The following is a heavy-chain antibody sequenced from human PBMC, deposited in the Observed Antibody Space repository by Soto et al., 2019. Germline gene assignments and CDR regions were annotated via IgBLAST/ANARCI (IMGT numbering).Heavy chain of an antibody. CDR3: ARGLTHYYDSSGSTVDYFDY. Sequence: PSETLSLTCTVSGGSISSYYWSWIRQPPGKGLEWIGYIYYSGSTNYNPSLKSRVTISVDTSKNQFSLKLSSVTAADTAVYYCARGLTHYYDSSGSTVDYFDYWGQGTLVTVSS. V-gene: IGHV4-59*01. D-gene: IGHD3-22*01. CDR1: GGSISSYY. J-gene: IGHJ4*02. CDR2: IYYSGST.